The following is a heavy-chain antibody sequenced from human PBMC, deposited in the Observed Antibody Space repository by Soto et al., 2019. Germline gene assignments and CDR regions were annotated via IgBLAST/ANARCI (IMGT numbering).Heavy chain of an antibody. V-gene: IGHV3-53*02. D-gene: IGHD3-16*01. CDR2: IYSGGSK. CDR1: GFTVSNNS. CDR3: ARDGNGQRGSPH. J-gene: IGHJ4*02. Sequence: VQLVESGGGLIQAGGSLRLSCAVSGFTVSNNSMMWVRQAPGKGLEWVSLIYSGGSKSYADSVKGRFTISRDGSMNMLYLQMNSLTAEDTAVYYCARDGNGQRGSPHWGQGTLVTVSS.